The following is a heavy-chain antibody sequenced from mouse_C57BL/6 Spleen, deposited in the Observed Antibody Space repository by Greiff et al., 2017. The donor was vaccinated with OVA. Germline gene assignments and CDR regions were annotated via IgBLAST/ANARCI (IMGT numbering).Heavy chain of an antibody. CDR1: GFTFSSYA. CDR2: ISSGGDYI. V-gene: IGHV5-9-1*02. D-gene: IGHD1-1*01. J-gene: IGHJ1*03. CDR3: TREPYYYGSSHWYFDV. Sequence: EVKLVESGEGLVKPGGSLKLSCAASGFTFSSYAMSWVRQTPEKRLEWVAYISSGGDYIYYADTVKGRFTISRDNARNTLYLQMSSLKSEDTAMYYCTREPYYYGSSHWYFDVWGTGTTVTVSS.